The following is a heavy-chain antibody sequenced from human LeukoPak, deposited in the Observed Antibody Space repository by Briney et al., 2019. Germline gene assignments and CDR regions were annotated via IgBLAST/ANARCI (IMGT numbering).Heavy chain of an antibody. Sequence: QAGGSLRLSCAASGFTFSSYGMHWVRQAPGKGLEWVAVISYDGSNKYYADSVKGRFTISRDNSKNTLYLQMNSLRAEDTAVYYCAKDIKSAYYFDYWGQGTLVTVSS. J-gene: IGHJ4*02. CDR1: GFTFSSYG. CDR3: AKDIKSAYYFDY. CDR2: ISYDGSNK. V-gene: IGHV3-30*18. D-gene: IGHD1-14*01.